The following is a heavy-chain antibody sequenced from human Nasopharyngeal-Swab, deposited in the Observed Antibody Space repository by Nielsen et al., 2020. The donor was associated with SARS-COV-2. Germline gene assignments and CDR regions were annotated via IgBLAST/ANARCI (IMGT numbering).Heavy chain of an antibody. CDR1: GYTFTRYG. V-gene: IGHV1-18*01. D-gene: IGHD6-13*01. J-gene: IGHJ6*03. CDR3: AFCRGAGYYYYYMDV. CDR2: ISGYNGNT. Sequence: ASVKVSCKTSGYTFTRYGISWVRQAPGQGLEWMGWISGYNGNTYYAQEFQGRLTMTTDTSTSTAYMELRTLRSEDTAVYYCAFCRGAGYYYYYMDVWGKGTTVTVSS.